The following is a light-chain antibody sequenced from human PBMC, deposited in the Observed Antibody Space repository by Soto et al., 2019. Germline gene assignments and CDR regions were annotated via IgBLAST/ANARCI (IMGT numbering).Light chain of an antibody. CDR1: QSVSSY. CDR2: DAS. CDR3: QHRSNWPS. J-gene: IGKJ3*01. V-gene: IGKV3-11*01. Sequence: EIVLTQSPATLSLSPGERATLSCRASQSVSSYLAWYQQKPGQAPRLLIYDASNRATGIPARFSGSGSGTDFTLTISCLEPEDFAVYYCQHRSNWPSFGPGTKVDIK.